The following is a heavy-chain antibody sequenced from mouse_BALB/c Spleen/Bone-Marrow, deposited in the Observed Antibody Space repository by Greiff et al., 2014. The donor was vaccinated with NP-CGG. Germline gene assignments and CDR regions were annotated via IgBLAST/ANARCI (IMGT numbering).Heavy chain of an antibody. D-gene: IGHD2-3*01. Sequence: VQVVESGAELVRPGASVKLSCMASGYTFTSYWMNWIKQRPEQGLEWIGRIDPYDSETHYNLKFKDKAILTVDKSSSTAHMQLSSLTSEDSAVYYCARSYDGYYVDYWGQGTTLTVSS. CDR1: GYTFTSYW. J-gene: IGHJ2*01. CDR3: ARSYDGYYVDY. V-gene: IGHV1-52*01. CDR2: IDPYDSET.